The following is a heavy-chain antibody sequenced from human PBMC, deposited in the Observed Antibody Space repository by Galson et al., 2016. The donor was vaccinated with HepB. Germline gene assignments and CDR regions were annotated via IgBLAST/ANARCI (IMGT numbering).Heavy chain of an antibody. Sequence: SLRLSCAASGFTFSDYYMSWIRQAPGKGLVWVSAINTDGSGTRYTDSVKGRFTISRDNAKNTLYLQMNSLRAEDTAVYYCARGLMAAPGIDYWGQGTLVTVSS. J-gene: IGHJ4*02. CDR3: ARGLMAAPGIDY. D-gene: IGHD6-13*01. V-gene: IGHV3-74*01. CDR2: INTDGSGT. CDR1: GFTFSDYY.